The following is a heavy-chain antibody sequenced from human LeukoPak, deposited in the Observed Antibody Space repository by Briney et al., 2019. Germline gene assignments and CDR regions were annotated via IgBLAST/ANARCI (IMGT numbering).Heavy chain of an antibody. J-gene: IGHJ4*02. CDR1: GFTFSSYA. CDR2: ISYDGSNK. V-gene: IGHV3-30*04. D-gene: IGHD5-12*01. CDR3: ARDSGYDPIDY. Sequence: PGGSPRLSCAASGFTFSSYAMHWVRQAPGKGLEWVAVISYDGSNKYYADSVKGRFTISRDNSKNTLYLQMNSLRAEDTAVYYCARDSGYDPIDYWGQGTLVTVSS.